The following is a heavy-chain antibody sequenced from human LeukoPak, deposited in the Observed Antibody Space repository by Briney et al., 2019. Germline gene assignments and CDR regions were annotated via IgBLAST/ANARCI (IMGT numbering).Heavy chain of an antibody. CDR1: GFTFSSYW. CDR2: IKQDGSEK. V-gene: IGHV3-7*01. D-gene: IGHD2-2*01. J-gene: IGHJ4*02. Sequence: TGGSLRLSCAASGFTFSSYWMSWVRQAPGKGLEWVANIKQDGSEKYYVDSVKGRFTISRDNAKNSLYLQMNSLRAEDTAVYYCARVHSSYCSSTSCPIRYYFDYWGQGTLVTVSS. CDR3: ARVHSSYCSSTSCPIRYYFDY.